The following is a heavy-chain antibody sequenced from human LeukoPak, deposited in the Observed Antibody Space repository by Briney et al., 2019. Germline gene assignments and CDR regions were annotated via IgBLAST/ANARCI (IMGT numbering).Heavy chain of an antibody. CDR1: GGSISSGGYS. V-gene: IGHV4-30-2*01. CDR3: ARGQLAYCGGDCSDAFDI. D-gene: IGHD2-21*02. Sequence: PSETLSLTCAVSGGSISSGGYSWRWIRQPPGKGLEWIGYIYHSGSTYYNPSLKSRVTISVDRSKNQFSLKLSSVTAADTAVYYCARGQLAYCGGDCSDAFDIWGQGTMVTVSS. CDR2: IYHSGST. J-gene: IGHJ3*02.